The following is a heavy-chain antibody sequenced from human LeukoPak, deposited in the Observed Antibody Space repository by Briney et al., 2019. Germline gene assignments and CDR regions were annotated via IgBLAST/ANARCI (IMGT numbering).Heavy chain of an antibody. CDR2: INQGGSET. V-gene: IGHV3-7*01. Sequence: QPGGSLRLSCAASGFTFRTYWMSWVRRAPGKGLEWVASINQGGSETYYVESVKGRFTISRDNAMNSFFLQMNSLRAEDTAVYYCARLIGDRTIYDYWGQGTLVTVSS. CDR3: ARLIGDRTIYDY. CDR1: GFTFRTYW. J-gene: IGHJ4*02. D-gene: IGHD6-6*01.